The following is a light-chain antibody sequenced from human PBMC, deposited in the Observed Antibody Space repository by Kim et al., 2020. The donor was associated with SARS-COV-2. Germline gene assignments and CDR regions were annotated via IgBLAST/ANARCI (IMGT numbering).Light chain of an antibody. CDR1: KLGDKY. CDR2: QDN. CDR3: QAWDSSTAV. J-gene: IGLJ2*01. V-gene: IGLV3-1*01. Sequence: LSPGQTARITFSGDKLGDKYACWYQQKPGQSPVLVIYQDNKRPSGIPERFSGSNSGNTATLTISGTQAMDEADYYCQAWDSSTAVFGGGTQLTVL.